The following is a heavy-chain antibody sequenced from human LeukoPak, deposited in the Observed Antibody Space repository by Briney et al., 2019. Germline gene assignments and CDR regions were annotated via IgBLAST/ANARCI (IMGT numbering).Heavy chain of an antibody. J-gene: IGHJ3*02. CDR3: ARDKSSSWYRGGAFDI. V-gene: IGHV3-48*04. CDR1: GFTFSSYA. Sequence: GGSLRLSCAASGFTFSSYAMHWVRQAPGKGLEWVSYISSSGSTIYYADSVKGRFTISRDNAKNSLYLQMNSLRAEDTAVYYCARDKSSSWYRGGAFDIWGQGTMVTVSS. CDR2: ISSSGSTI. D-gene: IGHD6-13*01.